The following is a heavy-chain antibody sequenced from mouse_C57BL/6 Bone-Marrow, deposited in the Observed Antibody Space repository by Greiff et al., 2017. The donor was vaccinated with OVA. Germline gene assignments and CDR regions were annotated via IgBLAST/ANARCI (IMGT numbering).Heavy chain of an antibody. J-gene: IGHJ3*01. Sequence: EVQLKESGPGMVKPSQSLSLTCTVTGYSITSGYDWHWIRHFPGNKLEWMGYISYSGSTNYNPSLKSRISITHDTSKNHFFLKLNSVTTEDTATYYCARGDLGRGFAYWGKGTLVTVSA. CDR1: GYSITSGYD. D-gene: IGHD4-1*01. CDR3: ARGDLGRGFAY. CDR2: ISYSGST. V-gene: IGHV3-1*01.